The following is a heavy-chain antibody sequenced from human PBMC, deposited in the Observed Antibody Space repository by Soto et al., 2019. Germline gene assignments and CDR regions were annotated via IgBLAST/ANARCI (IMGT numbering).Heavy chain of an antibody. J-gene: IGHJ6*02. CDR3: ARVGYYDLYGMDV. Sequence: PGGSLRLSCAASGFTFSSYEMNWVRQAPGKGLEWVSYISSSGSTIYYADSVKGRFTISRDNAKNSLYLQMNSLRAEDTAVYYCARVGYYDLYGMDVWGQGTTVTVSS. CDR2: ISSSGSTI. V-gene: IGHV3-48*03. CDR1: GFTFSSYE. D-gene: IGHD3-3*01.